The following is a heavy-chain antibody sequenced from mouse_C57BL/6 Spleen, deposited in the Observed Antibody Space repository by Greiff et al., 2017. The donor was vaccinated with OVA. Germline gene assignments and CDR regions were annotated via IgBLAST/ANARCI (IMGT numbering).Heavy chain of an antibody. D-gene: IGHD2-3*01. CDR2: ISYDGSN. V-gene: IGHV3-6*01. Sequence: EVHLVESGPGLVKPSQSLSLTCSVTGYSITSGYYWNWIRQFPGNKLEWMGYISYDGSNNYNPSLKNRISITRDTSKNQFFLKLNSVTTEDTATYYCARGGVRYDYFDYWGQGTTLTVSS. CDR3: ARGGVRYDYFDY. CDR1: GYSITSGYY. J-gene: IGHJ2*01.